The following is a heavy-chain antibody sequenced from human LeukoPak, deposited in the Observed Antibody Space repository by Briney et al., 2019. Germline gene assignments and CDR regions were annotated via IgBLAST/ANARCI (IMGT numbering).Heavy chain of an antibody. V-gene: IGHV4-61*01. Sequence: SETLSLTCTVSGGSISTGNYYWGWIRQPPGKGLEWIAYMYNSGSTNYNPSLKSRVTISIDTSKNQFSLKLSSLTAADTAIYYCARGIESYGDYGYWGQGILVTVSS. CDR3: ARGIESYGDYGY. CDR2: MYNSGST. D-gene: IGHD4-17*01. CDR1: GGSISTGNYY. J-gene: IGHJ4*02.